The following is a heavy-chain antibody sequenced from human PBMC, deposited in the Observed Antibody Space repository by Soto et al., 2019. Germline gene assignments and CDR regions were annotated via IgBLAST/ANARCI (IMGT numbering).Heavy chain of an antibody. Sequence: QVQLVQSGAEVKKPGSSVKVSCKASGGTFSSYTISWVRQAPGQGLEWMGRIIPILGIANYAQKFQGRVTIXXDKSTSTAYMELSSLRSEDTAVYYCALDPTLTPGYWGQGTLVTVSS. CDR1: GGTFSSYT. D-gene: IGHD3-9*01. V-gene: IGHV1-69*02. J-gene: IGHJ4*02. CDR2: IIPILGIA. CDR3: ALDPTLTPGY.